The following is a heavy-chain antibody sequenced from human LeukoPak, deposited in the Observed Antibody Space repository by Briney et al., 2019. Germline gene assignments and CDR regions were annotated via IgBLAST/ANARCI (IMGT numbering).Heavy chain of an antibody. CDR2: IYHSGTT. V-gene: IGHV4-4*02. CDR3: ATLRPYYYGSSH. CDR1: GDSITSSNW. Sequence: PSGTLSLTCAVSGDSITSSNWWSWVRQPPGKGLEWIGEIYHSGTTNYNASLKSRVTISVDKSKNQFSLMLSSVTAADTAVYYCATLRPYYYGSSHWGQGTLVTVSS. J-gene: IGHJ4*02. D-gene: IGHD3-10*01.